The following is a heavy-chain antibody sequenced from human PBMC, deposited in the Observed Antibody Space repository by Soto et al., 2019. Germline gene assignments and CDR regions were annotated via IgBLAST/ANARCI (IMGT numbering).Heavy chain of an antibody. CDR1: GYSISSGYH. D-gene: IGHD6-13*01. Sequence: SETLSLNCAVSGYSISSGYHWGWIWQPPGQGLEWIGSIYHSGSTYYNPSLKSRITISVDTSKNQFSLKLSSVTAADTAGYYCARDGFSSSGYAWIVGWFDPWGQGTLVTVSS. CDR3: ARDGFSSSGYAWIVGWFDP. CDR2: IYHSGST. V-gene: IGHV4-38-2*02. J-gene: IGHJ5*02.